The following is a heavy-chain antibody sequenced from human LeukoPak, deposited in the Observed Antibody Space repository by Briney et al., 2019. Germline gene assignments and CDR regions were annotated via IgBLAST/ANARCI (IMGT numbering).Heavy chain of an antibody. Sequence: SSETLSLTCAVYGGSFSGYYWSWIRQSPGKGLEWIGEINYSGSINYNPSLKSRVTISVDTSKNQFSLKLSSVTAADTAVYYCARETPSRYFDHWGQGTLVTVSP. CDR2: INYSGSI. V-gene: IGHV4-34*01. CDR1: GGSFSGYY. CDR3: ARETPSRYFDH. D-gene: IGHD4-23*01. J-gene: IGHJ4*02.